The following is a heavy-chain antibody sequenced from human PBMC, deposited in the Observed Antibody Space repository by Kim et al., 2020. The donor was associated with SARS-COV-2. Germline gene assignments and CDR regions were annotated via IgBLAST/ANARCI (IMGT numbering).Heavy chain of an antibody. Sequence: NPSLKRRVHIAVDTSTNQFSLKLRSVTAADTAVYYCAKTPTGASRFDYWGQGTLVTVSS. D-gene: IGHD2-2*01. CDR3: AKTPTGASRFDY. J-gene: IGHJ4*02. V-gene: IGHV4-39*01.